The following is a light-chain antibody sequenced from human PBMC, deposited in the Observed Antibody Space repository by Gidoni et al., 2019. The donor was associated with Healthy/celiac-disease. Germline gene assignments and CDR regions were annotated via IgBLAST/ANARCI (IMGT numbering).Light chain of an antibody. V-gene: IGKV1-39*01. CDR1: QSISSH. CDR3: RQSYGTPLT. J-gene: IGKJ3*01. Sequence: DIQMTHSPSSLSASVGDRVTITCRASQSISSHLHWYQQKPGKAPTRLIYAASSLQSGVPSRFGGGGCGTNYTLTISSLRPEDFSTFYCRQSYGTPLTFGPGTKVDIK. CDR2: AAS.